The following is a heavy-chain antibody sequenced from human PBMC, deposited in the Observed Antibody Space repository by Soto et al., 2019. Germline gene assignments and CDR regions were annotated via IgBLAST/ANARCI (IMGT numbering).Heavy chain of an antibody. CDR2: ISANSGNT. V-gene: IGHV1-18*04. Sequence: QVQLVQSGPEVKKPGASVKVSCKASGYSFTSYGVSWVRQAPGQGLGWMGWISANSGNTEYAQKFRGRVTMTTETSTSTAYMDLRSLRSDDTAVYYCVRDPQRNDYWGQGTLVTVSS. CDR3: VRDPQRNDY. CDR1: GYSFTSYG. D-gene: IGHD6-25*01. J-gene: IGHJ4*02.